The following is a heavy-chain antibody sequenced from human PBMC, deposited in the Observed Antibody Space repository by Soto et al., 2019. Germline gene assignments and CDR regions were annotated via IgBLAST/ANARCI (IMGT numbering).Heavy chain of an antibody. CDR1: GGSISSSSYY. J-gene: IGHJ1*01. D-gene: IGHD3-22*01. CDR3: ARETYYYDSSGYYTAEYFQH. V-gene: IGHV4-39*01. Sequence: SETLSLTCTVSGGSISSSSYYWGWIRQPPGKGLEWIGSIYYSGSTYYNPSLKSRVNISVDTSKNQFSLKLSSVTAADTAVYFCARETYYYDSSGYYTAEYFQHWGQGTLVTVSS. CDR2: IYYSGST.